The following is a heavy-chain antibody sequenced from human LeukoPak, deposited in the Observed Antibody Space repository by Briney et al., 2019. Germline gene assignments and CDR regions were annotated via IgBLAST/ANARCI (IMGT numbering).Heavy chain of an antibody. Sequence: SETLSLTCTVSGGSIATYYWSWIRQSPGKGLEWIAYIYYGGTNYNPSLKSRVTISVDTSKNQFSLNLRSATAPDTAVYYCARGDGYNSGYFEYGGRGTLVTVSS. CDR3: ARGDGYNSGYFEY. J-gene: IGHJ4*02. D-gene: IGHD5-24*01. V-gene: IGHV4-59*01. CDR1: GGSIATYY. CDR2: IYYGGT.